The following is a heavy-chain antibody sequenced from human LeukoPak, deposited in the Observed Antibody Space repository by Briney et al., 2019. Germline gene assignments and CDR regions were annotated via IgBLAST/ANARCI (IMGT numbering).Heavy chain of an antibody. CDR3: ARGSASASWLIQH. J-gene: IGHJ1*01. V-gene: IGHV4-34*01. D-gene: IGHD6-13*01. CDR2: IVLHGNT. Sequence: SETLSLTCAVYGGSFSDYFWNWIRQPPGGGLEWVGEIVLHGNTHYNPSLKSRVTISLDTSKNQFSLKLSSVTAADTAVYYCARGSASASWLIQHWGQGTLVTVSS. CDR1: GGSFSDYF.